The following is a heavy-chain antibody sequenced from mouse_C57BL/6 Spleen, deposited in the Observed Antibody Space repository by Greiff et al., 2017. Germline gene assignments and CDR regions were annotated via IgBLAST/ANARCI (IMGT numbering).Heavy chain of an antibody. D-gene: IGHD1-1*01. CDR2: IDPEDGET. Sequence: VQLQQSVAELVKPRASVKLSSTPSGFNIKDYYMHWVKQRTEQGLEWIGRIDPEDGETKYAPKFQGKATITADTSSNTAYLQLSSLTSEDTAVYYCALGYCGSCANWGSADLGTVCA. CDR3: ALGYCGSCAN. J-gene: IGHJ3*01. V-gene: IGHV14-2*01. CDR1: GFNIKDYY.